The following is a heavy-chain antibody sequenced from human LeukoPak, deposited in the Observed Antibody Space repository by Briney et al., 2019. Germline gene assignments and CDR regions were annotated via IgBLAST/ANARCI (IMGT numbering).Heavy chain of an antibody. Sequence: SETLSLTCTVSGGSISNYYWSWIRQPAGKGLEWIGRVHSNGVTNYNPSLTSRVPLSVDTSRSQFSLSLSSVTAADTAVYYCARNPVAGSNPKFDYWGQGTLVTVSS. CDR2: VHSNGVT. J-gene: IGHJ4*02. CDR3: ARNPVAGSNPKFDY. CDR1: GGSISNYY. V-gene: IGHV4-4*07. D-gene: IGHD6-19*01.